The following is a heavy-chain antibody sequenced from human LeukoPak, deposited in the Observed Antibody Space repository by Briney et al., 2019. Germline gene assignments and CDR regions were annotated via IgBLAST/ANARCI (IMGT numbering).Heavy chain of an antibody. CDR1: EFTFNRYW. CDR2: IKQDGSEA. D-gene: IGHD3-10*01. V-gene: IGHV3-7*04. CDR3: TRDARFGSGRTHLDF. J-gene: IGHJ4*02. Sequence: GGSLTLSCAPAEFTFNRYWMGWVCQAPGKGLQWVANIKQDGSEAHYVDSVKGRFTISRDNAKNSLSLQMNSLNVDDTGVYFCTRDARFGSGRTHLDFWSQGTLVSVSS.